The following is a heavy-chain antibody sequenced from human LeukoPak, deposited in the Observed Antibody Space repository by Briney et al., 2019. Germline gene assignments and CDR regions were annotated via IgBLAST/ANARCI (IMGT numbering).Heavy chain of an antibody. CDR2: INPSGGST. J-gene: IGHJ4*02. CDR3: ARDRQWLVFDY. D-gene: IGHD6-19*01. V-gene: IGHV1-46*01. Sequence: ASVKVSCKASGYTFTSYYMHWVRQAPGQGLEWMGIINPSGGSTSYAQKFQGRVTMTRDTSTSTVYMELSSLGSEDTAVYYCARDRQWLVFDYWGQGTLVTVSS. CDR1: GYTFTSYY.